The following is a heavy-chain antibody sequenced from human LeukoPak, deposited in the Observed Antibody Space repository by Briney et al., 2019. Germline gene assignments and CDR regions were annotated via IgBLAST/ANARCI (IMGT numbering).Heavy chain of an antibody. CDR2: IIPIFGTE. D-gene: IGHD2-15*01. CDR3: ARGPDVVVEAAPGEYWYFDL. Sequence: GASVKVSCKASGGTFSSYAINWVRQAPGQGLEWMGGIIPIFGTENYAPKFQGRVTITADESTSTADMELSSLRSDDTAVYYCARGPDVVVEAAPGEYWYFDLWGRGTLVTVSS. J-gene: IGHJ2*01. V-gene: IGHV1-69*13. CDR1: GGTFSSYA.